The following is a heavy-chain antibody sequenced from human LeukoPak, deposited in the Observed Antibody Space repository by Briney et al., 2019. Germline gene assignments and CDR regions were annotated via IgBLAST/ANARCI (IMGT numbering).Heavy chain of an antibody. CDR2: IYYSGST. CDR1: GGSISSYY. V-gene: IGHV4-59*01. J-gene: IGHJ6*02. CDR3: ARDGNYGDYPAYYYYGMDV. Sequence: SETLSLTCTVSGGSISSYYWSWIRQPPGKGLEWIGYIYYSGSTNYNPSLKSRVTISVDTSKNQFSLKLSSVTAADTAVYYCARDGNYGDYPAYYYYGMDVWGQGTTVTVSS. D-gene: IGHD4-17*01.